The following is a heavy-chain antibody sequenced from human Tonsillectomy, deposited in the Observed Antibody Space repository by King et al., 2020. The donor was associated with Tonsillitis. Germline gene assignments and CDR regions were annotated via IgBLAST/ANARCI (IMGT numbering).Heavy chain of an antibody. V-gene: IGHV4-34*01. J-gene: IGHJ3*02. CDR2: INHSGST. D-gene: IGHD2-15*01. CDR3: ASSGDFVVVVAGPVDAFDI. CDR1: GGSFSGYY. Sequence: VQLQQWGAGLLKPSETLSLTCAVYGGSFSGYYWSWIRQPPGKGLEWIGDINHSGSTNYNPSLKSRVPISVDTSKNQFSLKLSSVTAADTALYYCASSGDFVVVVAGPVDAFDIWGQGTMVTVSS.